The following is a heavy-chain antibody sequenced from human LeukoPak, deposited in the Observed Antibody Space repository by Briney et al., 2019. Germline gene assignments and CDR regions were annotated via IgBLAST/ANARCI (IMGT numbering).Heavy chain of an antibody. CDR3: ARHGERGYPYGLDY. Sequence: GESLKISCKGSGYTFSNYWIGWVRQMPGKGLEWMGIIYPGDFDTRYSPSFQGQVTISADKSISTAYLQWRSLKASDTAMYYCARHGERGYPYGLDYWGQGTLVSVSS. D-gene: IGHD5-18*01. CDR1: GYTFSNYW. J-gene: IGHJ4*02. V-gene: IGHV5-51*01. CDR2: IYPGDFDT.